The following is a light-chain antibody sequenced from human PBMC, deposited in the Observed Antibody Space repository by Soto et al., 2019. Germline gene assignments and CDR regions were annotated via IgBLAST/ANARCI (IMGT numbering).Light chain of an antibody. CDR2: GAY. J-gene: IGKJ2*01. Sequence: EIVLTQSPGTLSLSPGERTTLSCRASQSVSSSNFLWYQQKRGQAPRLLIYGAYKRATGIPDRFSGSGSGTDFTLTISRLENEDFALYYCQHYGNSPPYTFGQGTKVEIK. CDR1: QSVSSSN. V-gene: IGKV3-20*01. CDR3: QHYGNSPPYT.